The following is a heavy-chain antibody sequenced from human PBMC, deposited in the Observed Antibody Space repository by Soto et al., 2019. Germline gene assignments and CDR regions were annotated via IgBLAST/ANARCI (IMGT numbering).Heavy chain of an antibody. CDR3: ARIPVDTYMINWFDP. Sequence: SETLSLTCTVSGGSISSGGYYWSWIRQHPGKGLEWIGYIYYSGSTYYNPSLKSRVTISVDTSKNQFSLKLSSVTAADTAVYYCARIPVDTYMINWFDPWGQGTLVTVSS. J-gene: IGHJ5*02. V-gene: IGHV4-31*03. D-gene: IGHD5-18*01. CDR1: GGSISSGGYY. CDR2: IYYSGST.